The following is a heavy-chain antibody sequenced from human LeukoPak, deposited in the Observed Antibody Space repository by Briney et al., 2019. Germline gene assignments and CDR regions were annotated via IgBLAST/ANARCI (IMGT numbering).Heavy chain of an antibody. D-gene: IGHD2-15*01. J-gene: IGHJ4*02. V-gene: IGHV1-46*01. CDR2: INPSGGST. CDR3: ARGRGYCSGGSCLHFDY. CDR1: GYTFTSYY. Sequence: ASVKVSCKASGYTFTSYYMHWVRQARGQGLEWMGIINPSGGSTSYAQKFQGRVTMTRDTSTSTVYMELSSLRSEDTVVYYCARGRGYCSGGSCLHFDYWGQGTLVTVSS.